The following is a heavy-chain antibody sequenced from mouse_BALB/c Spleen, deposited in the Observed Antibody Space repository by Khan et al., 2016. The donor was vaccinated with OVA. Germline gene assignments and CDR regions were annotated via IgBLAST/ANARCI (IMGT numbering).Heavy chain of an antibody. Sequence: QVQLKQSGAELARPGASVEMSCQASGYTFTSYTMHWVKQRPGQGLEWIGYINPSSGYTKYNQKIKDKATLTADKSSSTAYMQLSRLTSEDSAVYDCTRTHERWGQGTTLTVSS. J-gene: IGHJ2*01. CDR2: INPSSGYT. CDR3: TRTHER. V-gene: IGHV1-4*01. CDR1: GYTFTSYT.